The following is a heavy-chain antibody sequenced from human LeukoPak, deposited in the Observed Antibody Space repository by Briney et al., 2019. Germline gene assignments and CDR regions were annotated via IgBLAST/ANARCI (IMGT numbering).Heavy chain of an antibody. CDR3: AKDRMTAAAGRFGYYGMDV. J-gene: IGHJ6*02. Sequence: GGSLRLSCAASGFTFSSYSMNWVRQAPGKGLEWVSGISRNSGSIGYADSVKGRFTISRDNAKNSLYLQMNSLRAEDTALYYCAKDRMTAAAGRFGYYGMDVWGQGTTVTVSS. CDR1: GFTFSSYS. V-gene: IGHV3-9*01. CDR2: ISRNSGSI. D-gene: IGHD6-13*01.